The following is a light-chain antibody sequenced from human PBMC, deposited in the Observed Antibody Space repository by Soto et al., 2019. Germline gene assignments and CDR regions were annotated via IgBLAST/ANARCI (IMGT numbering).Light chain of an antibody. CDR3: QSYDSSLRKVV. CDR1: SSNIGAGYD. Sequence: QSVLTQPPSVSGAPGQRVTISCTGSSSNIGAGYDVHWYQQLPGTAPKLLIYANSNRPSGVPDRFSGSKSGTSASLAITGLQAGDEADYYCQSYDSSLRKVVFGGGTKLTVL. CDR2: ANS. V-gene: IGLV1-40*01. J-gene: IGLJ2*01.